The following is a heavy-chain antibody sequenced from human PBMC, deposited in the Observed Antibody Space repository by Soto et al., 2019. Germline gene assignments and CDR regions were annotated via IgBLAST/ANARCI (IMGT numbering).Heavy chain of an antibody. CDR3: ARSAGDYYGMDV. CDR1: GFTFSSYN. J-gene: IGHJ6*02. D-gene: IGHD3-10*01. Sequence: PGGSLRLSCAASGFTFSSYNINWVRQAPGKGLEWVSSISSSSSYIYYADSVKGRFTISRDNAKNSLYLQMNSLRAEDTAVYYCARSAGDYYGMDVWGQGTTVTVSS. V-gene: IGHV3-21*01. CDR2: ISSSSSYI.